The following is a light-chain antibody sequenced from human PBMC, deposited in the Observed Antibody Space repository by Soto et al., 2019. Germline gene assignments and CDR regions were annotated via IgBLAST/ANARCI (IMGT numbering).Light chain of an antibody. Sequence: EILLTQSPGTLSLSPGERATLSCSASQSVNSNYLAWHQQKPGQAPRLLIYGVSSRATGIPDRFSGSGSGTDFTLTISRLGPEDFAVYYCQQYGNSGVTFGPGTKVDI. CDR1: QSVNSNY. J-gene: IGKJ3*01. V-gene: IGKV3-20*01. CDR2: GVS. CDR3: QQYGNSGVT.